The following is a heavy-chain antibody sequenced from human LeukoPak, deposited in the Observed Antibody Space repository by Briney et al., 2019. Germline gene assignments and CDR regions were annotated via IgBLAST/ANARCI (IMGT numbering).Heavy chain of an antibody. Sequence: GASVKVSCKASGGTFSSHAISWVRQAPGQGLEWMGGFIPIFRTTNYAQKFQGRVTITTDESTSTAYMELSSLRSEDTAVYYCARAGILRFLECTSPRVDTFNIWGQGTMVTVSS. CDR1: GGTFSSHA. CDR2: FIPIFRTT. CDR3: ARAGILRFLECTSPRVDTFNI. V-gene: IGHV1-69*05. J-gene: IGHJ3*02. D-gene: IGHD3-3*01.